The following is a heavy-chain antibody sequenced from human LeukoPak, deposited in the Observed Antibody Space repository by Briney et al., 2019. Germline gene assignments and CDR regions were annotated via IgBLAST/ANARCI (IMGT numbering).Heavy chain of an antibody. CDR1: GFTFSNAW. CDR2: IKSKTDGGTT. D-gene: IGHD2-15*01. V-gene: IGHV3-15*01. Sequence: GGSLRLSCAASGFTFSNAWMSWVRQAPGKGLEWVGRIKSKTDGGTTDYAAPVKGRFTISRDDSKNTLYLQMNSLKTEDTAVYYCTTDLTVVVVAADFNWFDPWGQGTLVTVSS. J-gene: IGHJ5*02. CDR3: TTDLTVVVVAADFNWFDP.